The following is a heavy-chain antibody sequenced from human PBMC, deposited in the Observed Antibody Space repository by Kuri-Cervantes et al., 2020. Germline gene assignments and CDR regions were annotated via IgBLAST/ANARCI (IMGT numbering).Heavy chain of an antibody. CDR2: ISYDGSNK. J-gene: IGHJ4*02. D-gene: IGHD1-20*01. CDR1: GFTFSSYA. Sequence: GESLKISCAASGFTFSSYAMHWVRQAPGKGLEWVAVISYDGSNKYCADSVKGRFTISRDNSKNTLYLQMNSLRAEDTAVYYCAREGNNWNQRGYFDYWGQGTLVTVSS. V-gene: IGHV3-30-3*01. CDR3: AREGNNWNQRGYFDY.